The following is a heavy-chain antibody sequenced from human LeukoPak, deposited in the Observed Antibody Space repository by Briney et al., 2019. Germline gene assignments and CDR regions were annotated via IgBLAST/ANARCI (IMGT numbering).Heavy chain of an antibody. CDR3: AKDLTRGYSYGGSDY. CDR2: ISGSGGST. J-gene: IGHJ4*02. V-gene: IGHV3-23*01. D-gene: IGHD5-18*01. Sequence: GGSLRLSCAASGFPFSSYAMSWVRQAPGKGLEWVSAISGSGGSTYYADSVKGRFTISRDNSKNTLYLQMNSLRAEDTAVYYCAKDLTRGYSYGGSDYWGQGTLVTVSS. CDR1: GFPFSSYA.